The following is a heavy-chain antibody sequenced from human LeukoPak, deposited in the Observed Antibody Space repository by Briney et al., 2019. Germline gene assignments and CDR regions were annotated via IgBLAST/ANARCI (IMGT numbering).Heavy chain of an antibody. D-gene: IGHD3-3*01. CDR1: GFTFSTYG. V-gene: IGHV3-30*18. CDR2: ISYDGSNK. Sequence: PGRSLRLSCAASGFTFSTYGMHWVRQAPGKGLEWVAVISYDGSNKYYADSVKGRFTISRDNSKNTLYLQMNSLRADDTAVYYCAKDLGVRFLEWLYVRWGQGTLVTVSS. CDR3: AKDLGVRFLEWLYVR. J-gene: IGHJ4*02.